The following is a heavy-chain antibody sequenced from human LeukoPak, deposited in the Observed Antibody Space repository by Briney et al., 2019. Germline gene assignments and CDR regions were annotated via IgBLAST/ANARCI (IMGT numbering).Heavy chain of an antibody. J-gene: IGHJ4*02. Sequence: PGGSLRLSCAASGFTFSSYEMNWVRLAPGKGLEWVSYISSSGSTIYYADSVKGRFTISRDNAKNSLYLQMNSLRAEDTAVYYCARDTTAGVVVPAATGEFDYWGQGTLVTVSS. CDR3: ARDTTAGVVVPAATGEFDY. CDR1: GFTFSSYE. V-gene: IGHV3-48*03. CDR2: ISSSGSTI. D-gene: IGHD2-2*01.